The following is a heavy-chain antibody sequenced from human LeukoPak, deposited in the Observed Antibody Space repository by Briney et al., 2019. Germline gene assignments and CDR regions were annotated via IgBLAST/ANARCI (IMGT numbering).Heavy chain of an antibody. CDR3: ARDLGYCSSTSCFYGMDV. Sequence: SGRSLRLSCAASGVTFSSYAMHWVRQAPGKGLEWVTVISYDGSNKYYADSVKGRFTISRDNSKNTLYLQMNSLRAEDTAVYYCARDLGYCSSTSCFYGMDVWGQGTTVTVSS. CDR1: GVTFSSYA. V-gene: IGHV3-30-3*01. D-gene: IGHD2-2*01. J-gene: IGHJ6*02. CDR2: ISYDGSNK.